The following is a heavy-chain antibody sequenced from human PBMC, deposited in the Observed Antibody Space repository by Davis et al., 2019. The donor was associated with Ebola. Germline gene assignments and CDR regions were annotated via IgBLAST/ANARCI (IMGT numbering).Heavy chain of an antibody. D-gene: IGHD3-10*01. Sequence: MPSETLSLTCAVHAGSFSGYYWSWIRQPPGKGLEWIGEIDHSGNTNYNPSLKSRVTISIDTSKKQISLNLTSVTAADTAVYYCARGQSDSDYSLWQYWGQGTLVTVSS. V-gene: IGHV4-34*01. CDR3: ARGQSDSDYSLWQY. CDR2: IDHSGNT. J-gene: IGHJ4*02. CDR1: AGSFSGYY.